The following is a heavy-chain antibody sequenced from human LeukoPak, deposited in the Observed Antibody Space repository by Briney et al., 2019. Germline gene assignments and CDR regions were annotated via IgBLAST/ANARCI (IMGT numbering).Heavy chain of an antibody. D-gene: IGHD6-19*01. CDR2: ISYDGSNK. V-gene: IGHV3-30*18. Sequence: GGSLRLSCAASGFTFSSYGMPWVRQTPGKGLEWVAVISYDGSNKYYADSVKGRFTISRDNSKNTLYLQMNSLRAEDTAVYYCAKLPGIAVAGTLFDYWGQGTLVTVSS. CDR3: AKLPGIAVAGTLFDY. J-gene: IGHJ4*02. CDR1: GFTFSSYG.